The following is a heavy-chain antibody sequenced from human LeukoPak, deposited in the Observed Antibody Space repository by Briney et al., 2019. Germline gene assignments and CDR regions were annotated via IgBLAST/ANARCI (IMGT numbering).Heavy chain of an antibody. V-gene: IGHV3-33*08. D-gene: IGHD1-1*01. CDR1: GFTVSSNY. J-gene: IGHJ4*02. Sequence: PGGSLRLSCAASGFTVSSNYMNWVRQAPGKGLEWVAFIWFDGSNKHYADSVKGRFTISRDNSEDTLYLQMNSLRAEDTAVYYCVRDPSGSGFAFDSWGQGALVTVSS. CDR2: IWFDGSNK. CDR3: VRDPSGSGFAFDS.